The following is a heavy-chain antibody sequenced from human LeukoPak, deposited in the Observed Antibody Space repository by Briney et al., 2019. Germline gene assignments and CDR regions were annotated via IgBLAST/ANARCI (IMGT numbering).Heavy chain of an antibody. CDR2: IIPIFGTA. V-gene: IGHV1-69*13. CDR3: ARNSEEYSSSH. D-gene: IGHD6-6*01. Sequence: SVKVSCKASGGTFSSYAIGWVRQAPGQGLEWMGGIIPIFGTANYAQKFQGRVTITADESTSTAYMKLSSLRSEDTAVYYCARNSEEYSSSHWGQGTLVTVSS. J-gene: IGHJ4*02. CDR1: GGTFSSYA.